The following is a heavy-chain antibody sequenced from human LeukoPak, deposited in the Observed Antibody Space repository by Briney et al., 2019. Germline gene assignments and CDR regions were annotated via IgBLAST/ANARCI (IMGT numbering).Heavy chain of an antibody. CDR1: GFTLSIYE. CDR3: ARDESGDSSGGAFDI. V-gene: IGHV3-48*03. Sequence: GGSLRLSCAASGFTLSIYEMIWVRQAPGKRLEWVSYISSSGSTIYYPDSVTGRFTISRDNAKNSLYLQMNSLRAEDTAVYYCARDESGDSSGGAFDIWSQGTMVTVYS. D-gene: IGHD2-21*02. CDR2: ISSSGSTI. J-gene: IGHJ3*02.